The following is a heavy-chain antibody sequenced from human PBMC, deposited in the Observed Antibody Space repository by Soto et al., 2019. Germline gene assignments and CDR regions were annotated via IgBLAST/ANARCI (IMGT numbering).Heavy chain of an antibody. Sequence: QVQLQESGPGLVKPSGTLSLTCAVSGGSISSSNWWSWVRQPPVKGLEWIGEIYHSGSTNYNPSLKSRVTISVDKSKNQFSLKLSSVTAADTAVYYCARDLHHYYDSSGSDAFDIWGQGTMVTVSS. D-gene: IGHD3-22*01. J-gene: IGHJ3*02. CDR2: IYHSGST. CDR3: ARDLHHYYDSSGSDAFDI. CDR1: GGSISSSNW. V-gene: IGHV4-4*02.